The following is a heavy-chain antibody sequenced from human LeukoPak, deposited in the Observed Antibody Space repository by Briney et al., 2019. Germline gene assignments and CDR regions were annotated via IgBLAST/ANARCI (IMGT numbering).Heavy chain of an antibody. CDR2: LYTSGST. V-gene: IGHV4-4*07. J-gene: IGHJ6*03. CDR3: ARETSQKGAHYMDV. Sequence: SETLSLTCTVSGGSISSSYWSWIRQPAGKGLEWIGRLYTSGSTNYNPSLKSRVTISVDTSKNQFSLKLSSVTAADTAVYYCARETSQKGAHYMDVWGKGTTVTISS. D-gene: IGHD3-16*01. CDR1: GGSISSSY.